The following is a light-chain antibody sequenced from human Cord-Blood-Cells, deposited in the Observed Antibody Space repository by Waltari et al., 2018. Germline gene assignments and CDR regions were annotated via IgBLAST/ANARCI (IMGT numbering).Light chain of an antibody. V-gene: IGLV1-44*01. J-gene: IGLJ1*01. CDR3: AAWDDSLNGYV. Sequence: QSVLTQPPSASATPGQRVTIACSATITNIGRNTVTWYQQLPGTAPKLLIYRNNQRPSGVPDRFSGSKSGTSASLAISGLQSEDEADYYCAAWDDSLNGYVFGTGTKVTVL. CDR2: RNN. CDR1: ITNIGRNT.